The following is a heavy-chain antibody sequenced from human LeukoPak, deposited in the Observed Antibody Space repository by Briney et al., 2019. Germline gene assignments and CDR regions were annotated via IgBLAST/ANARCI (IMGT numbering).Heavy chain of an antibody. V-gene: IGHV4-34*01. D-gene: IGHD3-10*01. CDR3: ARHGLLWFGDVGFDY. J-gene: IGHJ4*02. CDR2: INHSGST. Sequence: SETLSLTCAVYGGSFSGYYWSWIRQPPGKGLEWIGEINHSGSTNYNPSLKSRVTISVDTSKNQFSLKLSSVTAADTAVYYCARHGLLWFGDVGFDYWGQGTLVTVSS. CDR1: GGSFSGYY.